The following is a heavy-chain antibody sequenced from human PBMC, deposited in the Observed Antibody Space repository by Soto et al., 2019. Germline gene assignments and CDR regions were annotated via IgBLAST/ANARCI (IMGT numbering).Heavy chain of an antibody. CDR2: IVVGSGNT. V-gene: IGHV1-58*02. D-gene: IGHD3-22*01. Sequence: QMQLVQSGPEVKKPGTSVKVSCKASGFTFTSSAMQWVRQARGQRLEWIGWIVVGSGNTNYAQKFQERVTITRDMSTSPXXMXLXXLRSEDTAVYYCAAFSPLNDSSGYYGLYYYYGMDVWGQGTTVTVSS. CDR1: GFTFTSSA. J-gene: IGHJ6*02. CDR3: AAFSPLNDSSGYYGLYYYYGMDV.